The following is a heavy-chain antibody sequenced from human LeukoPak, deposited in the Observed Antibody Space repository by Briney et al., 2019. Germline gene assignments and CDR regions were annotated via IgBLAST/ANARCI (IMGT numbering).Heavy chain of an antibody. J-gene: IGHJ6*03. V-gene: IGHV3-30*01. Sequence: GGSLRLSCAASGFTFSSYAMHWVRQAPGKGLEWVAVISYDGSNKYYADSVKGRFTISRDNSKNTLYLQTNSLRAEDTAVYYCARDATDIVVVPAAPRGFYYYYYMDVWGKGTTVTVSS. CDR2: ISYDGSNK. CDR3: ARDATDIVVVPAAPRGFYYYYYMDV. D-gene: IGHD2-2*01. CDR1: GFTFSSYA.